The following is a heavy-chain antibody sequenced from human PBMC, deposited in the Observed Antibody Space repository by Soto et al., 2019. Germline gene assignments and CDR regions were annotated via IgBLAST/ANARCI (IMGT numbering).Heavy chain of an antibody. CDR2: INSGSSSI. D-gene: IGHD6-13*01. V-gene: IGHV3-48*02. CDR3: ARDRAWQLDY. Sequence: EVQLVESGGGLVQPGGSLRLSCAVSGFTFSNYNMNWVRQAPGKGLEWVSFINSGSSSIHYADSVKGRFTISRDNARNSLFLQMNSLRDEYTAVYYCARDRAWQLDYWGQGTLVIVSS. J-gene: IGHJ4*02. CDR1: GFTFSNYN.